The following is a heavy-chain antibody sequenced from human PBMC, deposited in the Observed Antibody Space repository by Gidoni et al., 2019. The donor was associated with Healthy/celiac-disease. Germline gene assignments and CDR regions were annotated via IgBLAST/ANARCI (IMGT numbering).Heavy chain of an antibody. CDR3: AKDLDYYDSSGSYYFDY. CDR2: ISGSGCST. D-gene: IGHD3-22*01. J-gene: IGHJ4*02. V-gene: IGHV3-23*04. CDR1: GFTFRSYA. Sequence: EVQLVESGGGLVQPGGSLRLSCAASGFTFRSYAMSWVRQAPGKGLEWVSAISGSGCSTYYADSVKGRFTISRDNSKNTLYLQMNSLRAEDTAVYYCAKDLDYYDSSGSYYFDYWGQGTLVTVSS.